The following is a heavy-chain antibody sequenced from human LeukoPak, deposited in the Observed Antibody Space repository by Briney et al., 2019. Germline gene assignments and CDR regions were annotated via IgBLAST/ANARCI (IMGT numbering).Heavy chain of an antibody. V-gene: IGHV3-9*01. D-gene: IGHD1-26*01. CDR3: AKDISGTYLAALDY. CDR2: ISWNSDTI. CDR1: GFSFDDYA. J-gene: IGHJ4*02. Sequence: GRSLRLSCAASGFSFDDYAMHWVRQAPGKGLEWVSGISWNSDTIGYVDSVKGRFTISRDNAKNSLYPQMNSLRAEDTALYYCAKDISGTYLAALDYWGQGTLVTVSS.